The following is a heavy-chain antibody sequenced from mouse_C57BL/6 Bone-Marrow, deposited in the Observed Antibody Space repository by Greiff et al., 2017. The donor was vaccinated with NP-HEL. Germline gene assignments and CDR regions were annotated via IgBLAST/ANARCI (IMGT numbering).Heavy chain of an antibody. J-gene: IGHJ1*03. CDR2: IYPRSGNT. CDR3: ARGVWPHWYFDV. CDR1: GYTFTSYG. Sequence: QVQLQQSGAELARPGASVKLSCKASGYTFTSYGISWVKQRTGQGLEWIGEIYPRSGNTYYNEKFKGKATLTADKSSSTAYMELRSLTSEDSAVYVCARGVWPHWYFDVWGTGTTVTVSS. V-gene: IGHV1-81*01. D-gene: IGHD2-10*02.